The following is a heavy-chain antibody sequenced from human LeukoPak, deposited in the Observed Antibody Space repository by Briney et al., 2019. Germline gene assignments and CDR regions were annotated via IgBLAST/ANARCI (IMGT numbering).Heavy chain of an antibody. D-gene: IGHD4-23*01. J-gene: IGHJ4*02. V-gene: IGHV1-2*02. Sequence: ASVKVSCKASGYTFTGYYMHWVRQAPGQGLAWMGWINPNSGGTNYAQKVQGRVTMTRDTSISTAYMELSRLRSDDTAVYYCARVLYGGNSNYFDYWGQGTLVTVSS. CDR1: GYTFTGYY. CDR2: INPNSGGT. CDR3: ARVLYGGNSNYFDY.